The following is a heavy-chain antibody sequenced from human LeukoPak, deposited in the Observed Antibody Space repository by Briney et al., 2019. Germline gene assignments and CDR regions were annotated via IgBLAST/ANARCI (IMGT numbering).Heavy chain of an antibody. CDR3: ARDLEYQPGGMDV. D-gene: IGHD2-2*01. CDR2: IIPFFGTA. J-gene: IGHJ6*04. Sequence: SVTVSCMASGGTFSSYAISWLRQAPGQGLEWMGGIIPFFGTANLAQKFQGRVTITADESTSTDYMELSSLRSEDTAVYYCARDLEYQPGGMDVWGKGTTVTVSS. V-gene: IGHV1-69*01. CDR1: GGTFSSYA.